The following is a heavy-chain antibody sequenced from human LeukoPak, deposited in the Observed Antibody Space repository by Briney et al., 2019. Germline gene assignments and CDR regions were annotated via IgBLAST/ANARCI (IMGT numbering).Heavy chain of an antibody. CDR3: ARQIGGQYEDGFDI. J-gene: IGHJ3*02. Sequence: ASVKVSCRASGCTFTSSYMHWVRQAPGQGLEWVGIINPSGGTTIYAQKFQGRVTMTRDTSTSTVYMELRSLRSEDTAVYYCARQIGGQYEDGFDIWGQGTMVTVSS. V-gene: IGHV1-46*01. D-gene: IGHD2-8*01. CDR2: INPSGGTT. CDR1: GCTFTSSY.